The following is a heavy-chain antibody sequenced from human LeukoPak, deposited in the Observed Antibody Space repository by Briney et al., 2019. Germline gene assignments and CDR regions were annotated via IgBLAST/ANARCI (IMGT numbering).Heavy chain of an antibody. V-gene: IGHV3-33*01. J-gene: IGHJ4*02. Sequence: GGPLRLSCAASGFTFSSYGMHGVRQAPGKGLEGVAVIWNDGSYKYYADSVKGRLTISRDNSKTTLSLEMTSLRADDTAVYYCARSWSSGRSWYYFDYWGQGTLVTVSS. CDR1: GFTFSSYG. D-gene: IGHD6-25*01. CDR3: ARSWSSGRSWYYFDY. CDR2: IWNDGSYK.